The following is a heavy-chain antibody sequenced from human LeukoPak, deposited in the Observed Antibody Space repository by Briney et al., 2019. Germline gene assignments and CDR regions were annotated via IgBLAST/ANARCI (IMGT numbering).Heavy chain of an antibody. CDR1: GGSFSGYY. CDR2: INHSGST. D-gene: IGHD2-15*01. J-gene: IGHJ4*02. CDR3: ARGGLPVVVAATEYYFDY. Sequence: SETLSLTCAVYGGSFSGYYWSWIRQPPGKGLEWIGEINHSGSTNYNPSLKSRVTISVDTSKNQFSLKLSSVTAADTAVYYCARGGLPVVVAATEYYFDYWGQGTLVTVSS. V-gene: IGHV4-34*01.